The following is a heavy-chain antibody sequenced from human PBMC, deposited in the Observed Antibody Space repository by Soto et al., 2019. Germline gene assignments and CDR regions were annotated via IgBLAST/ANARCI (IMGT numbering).Heavy chain of an antibody. CDR3: ARVERRTATTVVDAFDI. CDR1: GGFVSSGSYY. J-gene: IGHJ3*02. CDR2: MSHSGGT. D-gene: IGHD1-1*01. Sequence: QVQLQQWGAGLLKPSETLSLTCAVYGGFVSSGSYYWSWIRQPPGKGLEWSGEMSHSGGTNFNPSLKSRPTISVDTSKNQFSLKMSSLTAADPALYYCARVERRTATTVVDAFDIWGPGTMVTVSS. V-gene: IGHV4-34*01.